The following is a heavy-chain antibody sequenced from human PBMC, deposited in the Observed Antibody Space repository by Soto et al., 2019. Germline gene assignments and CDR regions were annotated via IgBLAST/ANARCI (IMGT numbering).Heavy chain of an antibody. CDR2: INSDGSST. D-gene: IGHD2-15*01. CDR3: VRTSLVVAAATREDY. J-gene: IGHJ4*02. V-gene: IGHV3-74*01. Sequence: GGSLRHSCAASGGTCISYWMHWVRQATGKGLVWVSRINSDGSSTSYAGSVKGRFTISRDNAKNTLYLQMNSLRAEDTAVYYCVRTSLVVAAATREDYWGQGTLVTVSS. CDR1: GGTCISYW.